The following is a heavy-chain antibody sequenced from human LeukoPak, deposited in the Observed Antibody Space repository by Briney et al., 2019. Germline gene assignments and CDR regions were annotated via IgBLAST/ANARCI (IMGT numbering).Heavy chain of an antibody. J-gene: IGHJ4*02. V-gene: IGHV3-23*01. CDR1: GFTFSSYA. CDR3: AKARKGDTRAFDY. Sequence: PGGSLRLSCAASGFTFSSYAMSWVRRAPGKGLEWVSAISGSGGSTYYADSVKGRFTISRDNSKNTLYLQMNSLRAEDTAVYYCAKARKGDTRAFDYWGQGTLVTVSS. D-gene: IGHD3-16*01. CDR2: ISGSGGST.